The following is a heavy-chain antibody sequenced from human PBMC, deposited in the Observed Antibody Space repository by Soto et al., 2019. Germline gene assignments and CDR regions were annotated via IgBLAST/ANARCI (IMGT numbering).Heavy chain of an antibody. D-gene: IGHD6-6*01. CDR3: ARGSSWKNYYYYMDV. J-gene: IGHJ6*03. CDR2: IKQDGSEN. V-gene: IGHV3-7*03. CDR1: GFTFSSYW. Sequence: AGSLRLSCAASGFTFSSYWMSWVRQAPGMGLEWVANIKQDGSENYYVDSVKCRFTISRDNAKNSLYLQMNSLRAEDTTVYYYARGSSWKNYYYYMDVWGKGSTVTVSS.